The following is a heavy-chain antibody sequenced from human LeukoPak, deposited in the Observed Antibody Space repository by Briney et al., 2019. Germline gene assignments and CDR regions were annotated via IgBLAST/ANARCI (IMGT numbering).Heavy chain of an antibody. V-gene: IGHV4-39*07. CDR1: GGSISSTSYY. D-gene: IGHD3-3*01. Sequence: SETLSLTCTVSGGSISSTSYYWGWIRQPPGKGLEWIGSIYYGGSTYYNSSLKSRITISVDTSKNQFSLKLSSVTAADTAVYYCARGYDFWSGYYKGGAFDIWGQGTMVTVSS. CDR3: ARGYDFWSGYYKGGAFDI. J-gene: IGHJ3*02. CDR2: IYYGGST.